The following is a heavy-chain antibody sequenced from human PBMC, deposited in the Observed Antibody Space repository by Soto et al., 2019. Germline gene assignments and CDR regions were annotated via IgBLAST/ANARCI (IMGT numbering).Heavy chain of an antibody. CDR1: GYTFTSYD. D-gene: IGHD2-2*02. Sequence: ASVKVSCKASGYTFTSYDINWVRQATGQGLEWMGWMNPNSGNTGYAQKFQGRVTMTRNTSISTAYMELSSLRSEDTAVYYCARLVVVPDDIHYYYYYGMDVWGQGTTVTVSS. CDR2: MNPNSGNT. J-gene: IGHJ6*02. V-gene: IGHV1-8*01. CDR3: ARLVVVPDDIHYYYYYGMDV.